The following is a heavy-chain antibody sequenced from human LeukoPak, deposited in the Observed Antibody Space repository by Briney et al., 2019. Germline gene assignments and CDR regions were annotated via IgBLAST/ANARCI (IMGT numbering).Heavy chain of an antibody. Sequence: GGSLRLSCAASGFTFSSYAMHWVRQAPGKGLEWVAVISYDGSNKYYADSVKGRFTISRDNSKNTLYLQMNSLRAEDTAVYYCARERGGYGHAFDIWGQGTMVTVSS. J-gene: IGHJ3*02. CDR2: ISYDGSNK. CDR1: GFTFSSYA. D-gene: IGHD3-16*01. CDR3: ARERGGYGHAFDI. V-gene: IGHV3-30-3*01.